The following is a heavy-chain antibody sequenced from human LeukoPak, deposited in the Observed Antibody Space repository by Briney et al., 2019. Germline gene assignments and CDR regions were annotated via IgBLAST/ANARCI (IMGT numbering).Heavy chain of an antibody. J-gene: IGHJ4*02. CDR1: GFTFDDYA. CDR3: ARDVLFYYDSSGHYYTGNIDY. Sequence: PGGSLRLSCAASGFTFDDYAMHWVRQGLGKGLGWVSLIGGDGDNTYYADSVKGRFTISRDNSKNSLYLQMNSLRTEDTALYYCARDVLFYYDSSGHYYTGNIDYWGQGILVTVSS. D-gene: IGHD3-22*01. CDR2: IGGDGDNT. V-gene: IGHV3-43*02.